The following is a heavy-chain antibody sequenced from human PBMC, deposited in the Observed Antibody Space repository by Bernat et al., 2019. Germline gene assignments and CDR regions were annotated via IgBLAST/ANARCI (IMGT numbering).Heavy chain of an antibody. CDR3: ARDDTVTTWGDFDC. V-gene: IGHV3-53*01. CDR1: AFTVSGSY. Sequence: EVQLVESGGGLIQPGGSLRPSCAASAFTVSGSYMSWVRQAPGKGLEWVSIIYSGGATYYADSVKGRFTIPRDNSKNTVYLQMNTLRAEDTAVYYCARDDTVTTWGDFDCWGQGTLVTVSS. J-gene: IGHJ4*02. CDR2: IYSGGAT. D-gene: IGHD4-17*01.